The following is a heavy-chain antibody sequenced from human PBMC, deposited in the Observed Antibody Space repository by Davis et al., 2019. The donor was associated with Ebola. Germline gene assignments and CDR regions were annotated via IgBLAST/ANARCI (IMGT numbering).Heavy chain of an antibody. V-gene: IGHV3-21*01. CDR2: ITSSGVYI. D-gene: IGHD3-3*01. CDR1: GFIFSSYT. Sequence: PGGSLRLSCAASGFIFSSYTMSWVRQAPGKGLEWVSSITSSGVYIYYADSVRGRFTISRDNAKNSLFLHMSSLRAEDTAVYYCARDGNFDFWSGPKFDYWGQGTLVTVSS. CDR3: ARDGNFDFWSGPKFDY. J-gene: IGHJ4*02.